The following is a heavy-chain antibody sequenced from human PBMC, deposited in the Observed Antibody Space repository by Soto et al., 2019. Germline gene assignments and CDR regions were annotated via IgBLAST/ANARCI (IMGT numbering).Heavy chain of an antibody. CDR3: AKDKQWLVTEGAFDI. V-gene: IGHV3-9*01. CDR1: GFTFDDYA. D-gene: IGHD6-19*01. CDR2: ISWNSGSI. Sequence: LRLSCAASGFTFDDYAMHWVRQAPGKGLEWVSGISWNSGSIGYADSVKGRFTISRDNAKNSLYLQMNSLRAEDAALYYCAKDKQWLVTEGAFDIWGQGTMVTV. J-gene: IGHJ3*02.